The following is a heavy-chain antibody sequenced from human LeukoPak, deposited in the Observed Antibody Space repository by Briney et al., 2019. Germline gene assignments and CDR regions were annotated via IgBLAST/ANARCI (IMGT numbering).Heavy chain of an antibody. CDR2: INHSGST. CDR3: ARQYCSSTSCYFDY. J-gene: IGHJ4*02. V-gene: IGHV4-34*01. D-gene: IGHD2-2*01. Sequence: SETLSLTCAVYGGSFSGYYWSWIRQPPGKGLEWIGEINHSGSTNYNPSLKSRVTISVDTSKNQFSLKLSSVTAADTAVYYCARQYCSSTSCYFDYWGQGTLVTVSS. CDR1: GGSFSGYY.